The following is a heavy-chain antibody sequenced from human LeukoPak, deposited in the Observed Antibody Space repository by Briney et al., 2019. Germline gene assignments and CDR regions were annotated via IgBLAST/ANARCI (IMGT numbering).Heavy chain of an antibody. J-gene: IGHJ4*02. D-gene: IGHD1-26*01. CDR2: IKQDGGEK. CDR1: GFTFSNYW. Sequence: GGSLRLSCTASGFTFSNYWMTWVRQAPGKGLEWVANIKQDGGEKYYVDSVKGRFTISRDNAKNSLYLQMNSLRAEDTAVYYCARVMGATRAPFDYWGQGTLVTVSS. CDR3: ARVMGATRAPFDY. V-gene: IGHV3-7*01.